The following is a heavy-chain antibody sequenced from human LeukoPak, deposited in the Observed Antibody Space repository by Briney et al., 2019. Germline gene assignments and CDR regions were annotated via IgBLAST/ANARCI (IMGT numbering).Heavy chain of an antibody. CDR1: GGSFSGYY. CDR3: ARGPTRSGYYYPFDY. J-gene: IGHJ4*02. CDR2: INHSGST. V-gene: IGHV4-34*01. Sequence: LKPSETLSLTCAVYGGSFSGYYWSWIRQPPGKGLEWIGEINHSGSTNYNPSLKSRVTISVDTSKNQFSLKLGSVTAADTAVYYCARGPTRSGYYYPFDYWGQGTLVTVSS. D-gene: IGHD3-22*01.